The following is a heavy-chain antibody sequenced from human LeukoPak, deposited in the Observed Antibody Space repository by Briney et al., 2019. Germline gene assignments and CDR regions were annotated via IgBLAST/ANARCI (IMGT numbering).Heavy chain of an antibody. D-gene: IGHD4-17*01. CDR2: ISYDGSNK. J-gene: IGHJ4*02. V-gene: IGHV3-30-3*01. CDR1: GFTFSSYA. Sequence: PGGSLRLSCAASGFTFSSYAMHWVRQAPGKGLEWVAVISYDGSNKYYADSVKGRFTISRDNSKNTLYLQMNSLRAEDTAVYYCAREDYGDSYFDYWGQGTLVTVSS. CDR3: AREDYGDSYFDY.